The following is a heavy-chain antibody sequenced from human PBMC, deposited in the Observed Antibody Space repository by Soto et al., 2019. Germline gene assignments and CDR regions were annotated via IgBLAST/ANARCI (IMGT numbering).Heavy chain of an antibody. D-gene: IGHD4-17*01. J-gene: IGHJ6*02. Sequence: QVQLVESGGDLVKPGGTLRLSCAASGFTFSDYYMSWIRQAPGKGLEWVSYISSSGSTIYYADNVKGRFTISRDNAKNSLYLQIISLRAEDTAVDYCASPTVTPHYGMDGWGQGTTVTVSS. CDR2: ISSSGSTI. CDR1: GFTFSDYY. V-gene: IGHV3-11*01. CDR3: ASPTVTPHYGMDG.